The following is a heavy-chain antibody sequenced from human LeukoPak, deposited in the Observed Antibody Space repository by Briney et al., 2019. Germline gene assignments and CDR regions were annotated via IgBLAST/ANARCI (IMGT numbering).Heavy chain of an antibody. D-gene: IGHD6-13*01. J-gene: IGHJ5*02. V-gene: IGHV3-43D*04. CDR3: AKERGTGIAAAAKFDP. CDR2: ISWNGGST. CDR1: GFTLDDYA. Sequence: GGSLRLSCAASGFTLDDYAMHWVRQAPGKGLEWVSLISWNGGSTYYADSVKGRSTISRDNSKNSLYLQMNSLRAEDTALYYCAKERGTGIAAAAKFDPWGQGTLVTVSS.